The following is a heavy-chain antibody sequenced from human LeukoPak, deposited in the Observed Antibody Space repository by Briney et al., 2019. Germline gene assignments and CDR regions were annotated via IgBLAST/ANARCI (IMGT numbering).Heavy chain of an antibody. V-gene: IGHV1-8*01. CDR3: ARRQGTAILRLGFDP. Sequence: ASVKVSCKASGYTFTSYDINWVRQATGQGLEWMGWMNPNSGNTGYAQKFQGRVTMTRNTSISTAYMELCSLRSEDTAVYYCARRQGTAILRLGFDPWGQGTLVTVSS. J-gene: IGHJ5*02. CDR2: MNPNSGNT. CDR1: GYTFTSYD. D-gene: IGHD2-21*02.